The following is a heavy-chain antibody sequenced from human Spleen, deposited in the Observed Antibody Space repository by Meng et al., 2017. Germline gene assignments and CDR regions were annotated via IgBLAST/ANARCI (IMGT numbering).Heavy chain of an antibody. D-gene: IGHD6-6*01. CDR3: ARDPGQLGDYYYYGMDV. Sequence: SVKVSCKASGGSFSSYAFSWVRQAPGQGLEWMGRIIPIFGTTSYAQKFQGRVTLTADESTSTAYMELSSLRSEDTAVYYCARDPGQLGDYYYYGMDVWGQGTTVTVSS. V-gene: IGHV1-69*13. CDR2: IIPIFGTT. CDR1: GGSFSSYA. J-gene: IGHJ6*02.